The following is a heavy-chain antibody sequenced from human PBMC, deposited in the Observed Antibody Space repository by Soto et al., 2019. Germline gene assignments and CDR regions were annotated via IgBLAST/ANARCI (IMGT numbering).Heavy chain of an antibody. Sequence: GASVKVSCKASGGTFSSYAISWVRQAPGQGLEWMGGIIPIFGTANYAQKFQGRVTITADESTSTAYMELSSLRSEDTAVYYCAANPLDITIFGVVIRRPPYYYYYGMDVWGQGTTVTVSS. V-gene: IGHV1-69*13. J-gene: IGHJ6*02. CDR1: GGTFSSYA. CDR2: IIPIFGTA. CDR3: AANPLDITIFGVVIRRPPYYYYYGMDV. D-gene: IGHD3-3*01.